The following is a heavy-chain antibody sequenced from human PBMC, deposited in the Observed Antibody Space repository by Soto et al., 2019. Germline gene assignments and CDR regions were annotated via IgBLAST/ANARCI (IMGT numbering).Heavy chain of an antibody. V-gene: IGHV3-23*01. J-gene: IGHJ4*02. CDR1: GFTFSSYA. Sequence: GGSLRLSCAASGFTFSSYATSWVRQAPGKGLEWVSAISGSGGSTYYADSVKGRFTISRDNSKNTLYLQMNSLRAEDTAVYYCAKKGIGYSYGLGSFDYWGQGTLVTVSS. CDR2: ISGSGGST. CDR3: AKKGIGYSYGLGSFDY. D-gene: IGHD5-18*01.